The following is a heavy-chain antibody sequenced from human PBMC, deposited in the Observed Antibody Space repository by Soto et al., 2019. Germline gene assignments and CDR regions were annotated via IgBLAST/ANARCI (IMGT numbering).Heavy chain of an antibody. D-gene: IGHD4-4*01. CDR3: ARGMLQYMIPFFDY. V-gene: IGHV4-59*01. CDR2: IYYSGST. CDR1: GGSISSYY. Sequence: SETLSLTCTVSGGSISSYYWSWIRQPPGKGLEWIGYIYYSGSTNYNPSLKSRVTISVDTSKNQFSLKLSSVTAADTAVYYCARGMLQYMIPFFDYWGQGTLVTVSS. J-gene: IGHJ4*02.